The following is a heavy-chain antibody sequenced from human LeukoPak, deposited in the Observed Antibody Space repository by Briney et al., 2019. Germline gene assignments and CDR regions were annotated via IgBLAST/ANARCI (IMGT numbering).Heavy chain of an antibody. V-gene: IGHV5-51*01. CDR2: MYPGDSDT. Sequence: GESLKISCKASGYTSTSYWIGWVRQMAGKGLEWMGVMYPGDSDTRYSPSFQGQVTISADKSISTAYLQWSSLKASDTGMYYCAMRYCNGDCYGMYFHYWGQGTLVTVSS. CDR1: GYTSTSYW. CDR3: AMRYCNGDCYGMYFHY. J-gene: IGHJ4*02. D-gene: IGHD2-21*02.